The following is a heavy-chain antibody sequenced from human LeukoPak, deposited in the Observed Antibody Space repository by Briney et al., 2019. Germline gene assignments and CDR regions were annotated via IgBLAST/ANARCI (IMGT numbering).Heavy chain of an antibody. CDR1: GGSISTSICY. Sequence: SETLSLTCTVSGGSISTSICYWGWIRQPPGTGLEWIGSIFYSVSTYYNPSLNSRVTISVDTSKNQFSLKLSSVTAADTAVYYCARLYGGKPFDYWGQGTLVTVSS. CDR3: ARLYGGKPFDY. D-gene: IGHD4-23*01. V-gene: IGHV4-39*01. J-gene: IGHJ4*02. CDR2: IFYSVST.